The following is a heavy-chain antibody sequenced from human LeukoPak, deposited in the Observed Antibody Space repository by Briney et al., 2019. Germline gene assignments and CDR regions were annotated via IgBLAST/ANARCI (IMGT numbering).Heavy chain of an antibody. Sequence: PGRSLRLSCAASGFTFDDYAMHWVRQAPGKGLEWVSGISWNSGGIAYADSVKGRFTISRDNAKNSLYLQMNSLRAGDTALYYCAKGSRGERGYFDYWGQGTLVTVSS. J-gene: IGHJ4*02. CDR3: AKGSRGERGYFDY. CDR1: GFTFDDYA. CDR2: ISWNSGGI. D-gene: IGHD3-10*01. V-gene: IGHV3-9*01.